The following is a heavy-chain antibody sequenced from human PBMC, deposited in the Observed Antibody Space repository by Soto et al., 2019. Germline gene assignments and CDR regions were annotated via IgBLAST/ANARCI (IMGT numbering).Heavy chain of an antibody. Sequence: QVQLVQSGAEVKKPGASVKVSCKASGYTFTSYYMHWVRQAPGQGLEWMGIINPSGGSTSYAQKFQGKVTMTSDTSTSTVYMELSSLRSEDTDVYYCARHYYESGGYYYILLGYWGQGTLVTVSS. CDR2: INPSGGST. V-gene: IGHV1-46*01. CDR3: ARHYYESGGYYYILLGY. D-gene: IGHD3-22*01. J-gene: IGHJ4*02. CDR1: GYTFTSYY.